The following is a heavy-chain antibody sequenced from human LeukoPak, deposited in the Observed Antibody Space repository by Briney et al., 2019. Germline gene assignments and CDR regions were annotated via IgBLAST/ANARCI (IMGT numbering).Heavy chain of an antibody. CDR2: INHSGST. CDR1: GGSFSGYY. D-gene: IGHD3-22*01. CDR3: ARSITMIVVVIRYNWFDP. V-gene: IGHV4-34*01. J-gene: IGHJ5*02. Sequence: SETLSLTCAVYGGSFSGYYWSWIGQPPGKGLEWIGEINHSGSTNYNPSLKSRVTISVDTSKNQFSLKLSSVTAADTAVYYSARSITMIVVVIRYNWFDPWGQGTLVTVSS.